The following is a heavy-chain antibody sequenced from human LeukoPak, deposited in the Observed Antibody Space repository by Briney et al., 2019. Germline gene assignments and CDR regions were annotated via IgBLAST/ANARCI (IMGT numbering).Heavy chain of an antibody. J-gene: IGHJ4*02. V-gene: IGHV1-46*01. CDR2: INPSGGST. Sequence: GASVKVSCKASGYTFTSYYMHWARQAPGQGLEWMGIINPSGGSTSYAQKFQGRVTMTRDMSTSTVYMELSSLRSEDTAVYYCASLYYDSSGYRPGDYWGQGTLVTVSS. D-gene: IGHD3-22*01. CDR1: GYTFTSYY. CDR3: ASLYYDSSGYRPGDY.